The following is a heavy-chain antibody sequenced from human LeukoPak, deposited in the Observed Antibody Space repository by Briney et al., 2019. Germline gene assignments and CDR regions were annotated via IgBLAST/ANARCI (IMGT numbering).Heavy chain of an antibody. V-gene: IGHV4-39*01. J-gene: IGHJ4*02. D-gene: IGHD1-26*01. CDR1: GGSISSSSYY. CDR3: ARPQYSGNYYY. Sequence: SETLSLTCTVSGGSISSSSYYWGWIRQPPGKGLERIGSISYSGSTYYNPSLKSRVSISVDTSKNQFSLKLSSVTAADTAVYYCARPQYSGNYYYWGQGTLVTVSS. CDR2: ISYSGST.